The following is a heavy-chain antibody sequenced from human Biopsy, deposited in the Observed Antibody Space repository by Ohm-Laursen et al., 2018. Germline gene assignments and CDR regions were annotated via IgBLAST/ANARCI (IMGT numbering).Heavy chain of an antibody. CDR3: ARDTRWSPYSMDV. CDR2: ISGGGTI. Sequence: GSLRLSCAAIGFSLSDYHMRWIRQAPGRGLEWVSYISGGGTIYYGDSMKGRVTISRDNAKNSLYLQMHSLRAEDTAVYYCARDTRWSPYSMDVWGQGTTVTVSS. D-gene: IGHD4-23*01. J-gene: IGHJ6*02. V-gene: IGHV3-11*01. CDR1: GFSLSDYH.